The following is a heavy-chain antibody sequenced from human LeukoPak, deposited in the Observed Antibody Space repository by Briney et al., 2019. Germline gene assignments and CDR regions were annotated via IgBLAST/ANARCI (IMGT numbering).Heavy chain of an antibody. J-gene: IGHJ3*02. D-gene: IGHD3-3*01. V-gene: IGHV1-24*01. Sequence: ASVKVSCKVSGYTLTELSMHWVRQAPGKGLEWMGGFDPEDGETIYAQKFQGRVTMTEDTSTDTAYMELSSLRSEDTAVYYCACLRFLEWRDRRGRAFDIWGQGTMVTVSS. CDR1: GYTLTELS. CDR2: FDPEDGET. CDR3: ACLRFLEWRDRRGRAFDI.